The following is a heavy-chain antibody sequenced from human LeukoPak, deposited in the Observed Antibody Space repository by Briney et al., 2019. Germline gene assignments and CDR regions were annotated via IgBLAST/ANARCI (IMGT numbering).Heavy chain of an antibody. Sequence: GASVMVSCKASGYTFTSYGISWVRQAPGQGLEWMGWISAYNGNTNYAQKLQGRGTMTTDTSTNTAYMELRSLRSDDTAVYYCARDREYSSSSRPNYYYYYYMDVWGKGTTVTVSS. CDR3: ARDREYSSSSRPNYYYYYYMDV. CDR1: GYTFTSYG. D-gene: IGHD6-6*01. CDR2: ISAYNGNT. V-gene: IGHV1-18*01. J-gene: IGHJ6*03.